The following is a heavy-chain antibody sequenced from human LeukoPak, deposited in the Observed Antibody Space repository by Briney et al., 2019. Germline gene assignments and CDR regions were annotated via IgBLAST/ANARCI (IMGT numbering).Heavy chain of an antibody. D-gene: IGHD2-15*01. V-gene: IGHV3-30*04. J-gene: IGHJ4*02. Sequence: PGGSLRLSCAASGFTFSSYAMHWVHQAPGKGLEWVAVISYDGSNKYYADSVKGRFTISRDNSKNTLYLQMNSLRAEDTAVYYCAGGYCSGGSCYDFDYWGQGTLVTVSS. CDR3: AGGYCSGGSCYDFDY. CDR1: GFTFSSYA. CDR2: ISYDGSNK.